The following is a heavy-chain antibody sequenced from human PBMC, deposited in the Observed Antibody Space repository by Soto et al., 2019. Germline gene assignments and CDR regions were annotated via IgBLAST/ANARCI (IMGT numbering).Heavy chain of an antibody. CDR2: IIPIFGTA. Sequence: SVKGSCKASGGNFSSYAISWVRQAPGQGLEWMGGIIPIFGTANYAQKFQGRVTITSDESTSTAYMELSSLRSEDTAVYYCERWGIAARTYYYYGRDVWGQGTTVT. V-gene: IGHV1-69*13. CDR3: ERWGIAARTYYYYGRDV. J-gene: IGHJ6*02. D-gene: IGHD6-6*01. CDR1: GGNFSSYA.